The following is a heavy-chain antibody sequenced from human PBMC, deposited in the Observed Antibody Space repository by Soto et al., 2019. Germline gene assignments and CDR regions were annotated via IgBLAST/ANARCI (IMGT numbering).Heavy chain of an antibody. CDR1: GGSISNYY. CDR3: ARGFHPNPGYLDY. V-gene: IGHV4-59*08. J-gene: IGHJ4*02. CDR2: ILYSGST. Sequence: SETLSLTCSVSGGSISNYYWSWIRQPPGKGLEWIGFILYSGSTKYSPSLKSRVTISVDTSKNQFSLKLSSVTAADTAVYYCARGFHPNPGYLDYGGRGTRVTVPS.